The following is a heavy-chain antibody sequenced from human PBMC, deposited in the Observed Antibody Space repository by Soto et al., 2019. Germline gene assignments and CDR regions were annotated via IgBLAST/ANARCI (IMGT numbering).Heavy chain of an antibody. Sequence: QVQLVESGGGVVQAGRSLRLSCAASGFTFSSYAMHWVRQAPGKGLEWVAVISYDGSNKYYADSVKGRFTISRDNSKNTLYLQMNSLRAEDTAVYYCARSHIVVVPAAIPGGYYWGQGTLVTVSS. J-gene: IGHJ4*02. D-gene: IGHD2-2*01. V-gene: IGHV3-30-3*01. CDR3: ARSHIVVVPAAIPGGYY. CDR2: ISYDGSNK. CDR1: GFTFSSYA.